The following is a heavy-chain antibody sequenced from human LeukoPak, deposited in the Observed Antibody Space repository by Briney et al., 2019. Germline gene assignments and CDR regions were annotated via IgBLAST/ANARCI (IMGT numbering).Heavy chain of an antibody. D-gene: IGHD2-15*01. CDR2: IYNSGTT. CDR1: GGSIRNSSFY. V-gene: IGHV4-39*07. J-gene: IGHJ5*02. CDR3: ARVGGGYCSGGSCGNWFDP. Sequence: SETLSLTCAVSGGSIRNSSFYWGWIRQPPGKGLEWIASIYNSGTTYYNPSIKSRITISVDTSKNQFSLKLSSVTAADTAVYYCARVGGGYCSGGSCGNWFDPWGQGTLVTVSS.